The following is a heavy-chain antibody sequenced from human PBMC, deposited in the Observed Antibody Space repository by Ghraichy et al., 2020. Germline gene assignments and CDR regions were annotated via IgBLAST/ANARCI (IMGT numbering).Heavy chain of an antibody. CDR3: AREAQGWLQFGYYYGMDV. CDR2: MNPNSGNT. CDR1: GYTFTSYD. J-gene: IGHJ6*02. V-gene: IGHV1-8*01. D-gene: IGHD5-24*01. Sequence: ASVKVSCKASGYTFTSYDINWVRQATGQGLEWMGWMNPNSGNTGYAQKFQGRVTMTRNTSISTAYMELSSLRSEDTAVYYCAREAQGWLQFGYYYGMDVWGQGTTVTVSS.